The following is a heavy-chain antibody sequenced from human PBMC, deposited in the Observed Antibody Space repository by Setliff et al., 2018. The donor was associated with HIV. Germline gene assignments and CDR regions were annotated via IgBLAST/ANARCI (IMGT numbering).Heavy chain of an antibody. CDR2: IHYGGTT. D-gene: IGHD5-12*01. CDR1: GGSAAISGNY. Sequence: SETLSLTCTVSGGSAAISGNYWGWIRLSPGKGLEWIGNIHYGGTTYYNPSLKRRVTISVDTSKNEFSLNLRSVTAADTAVYFCVNSGYDGDYYYYYMDVWGKGTTVTVSS. V-gene: IGHV4-39*01. J-gene: IGHJ6*03. CDR3: VNSGYDGDYYYYYMDV.